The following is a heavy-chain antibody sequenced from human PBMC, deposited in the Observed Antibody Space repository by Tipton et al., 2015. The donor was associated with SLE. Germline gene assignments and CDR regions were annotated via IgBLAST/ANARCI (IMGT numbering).Heavy chain of an antibody. CDR2: INHSGST. Sequence: TLSLTCAVYGGSFSDYYWSWIRQPPGKGLEWIGEINHSGSTNYNPSLKSRVTISVDTSKNQFSLKLSSVTAADTAVYYCARPGWHFDYWGQGTLVTVSS. CDR1: GGSFSDYY. CDR3: ARPGWHFDY. V-gene: IGHV4-34*01. D-gene: IGHD6-19*01. J-gene: IGHJ4*02.